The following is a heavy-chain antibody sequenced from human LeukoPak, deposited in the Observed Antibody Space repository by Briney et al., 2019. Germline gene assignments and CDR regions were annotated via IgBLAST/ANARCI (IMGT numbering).Heavy chain of an antibody. V-gene: IGHV4-39*01. Sequence: GSLRLSCAASGFTFSSYAMSWVRQPPGKGLEWIGSIYYSGSTYYNPSLKSRVTISVDTSKNQFSLKLSSVTAADTAVYYCARTSYSSGWSTYYYYYGMDVWGQGTTVTVSS. D-gene: IGHD6-19*01. CDR1: GFTFSSYA. CDR3: ARTSYSSGWSTYYYYYGMDV. CDR2: IYYSGST. J-gene: IGHJ6*02.